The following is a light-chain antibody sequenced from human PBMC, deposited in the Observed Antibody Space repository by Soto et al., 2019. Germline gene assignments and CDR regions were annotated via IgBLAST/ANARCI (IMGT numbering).Light chain of an antibody. V-gene: IGKV1-33*01. Sequence: DIQMTQSPSSLSASVGDRVTIACQASQDIINYLHWYQQKPGKAPKLLIYDASNLETGVPSRFSGSGSGTDFTFTISSLQPEDIATYYCQQYDNFPRAINFGQGTRLEN. CDR1: QDIINY. CDR3: QQYDNFPRAIN. J-gene: IGKJ5*01. CDR2: DAS.